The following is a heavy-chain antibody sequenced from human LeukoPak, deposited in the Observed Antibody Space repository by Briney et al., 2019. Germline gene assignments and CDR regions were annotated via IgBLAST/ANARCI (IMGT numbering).Heavy chain of an antibody. Sequence: SETLSLTCTVSGGSISSSYYYWGWIRQPPGKGLEWIGSIYYSGSTYYNPSLKSRVTISVDTSKNQFSLKLSSVTAADTAVYYCARGEQLPTDFDYWGQGTLVTVSS. CDR2: IYYSGST. D-gene: IGHD6-13*01. CDR1: GGSISSSYYY. CDR3: ARGEQLPTDFDY. V-gene: IGHV4-39*07. J-gene: IGHJ4*02.